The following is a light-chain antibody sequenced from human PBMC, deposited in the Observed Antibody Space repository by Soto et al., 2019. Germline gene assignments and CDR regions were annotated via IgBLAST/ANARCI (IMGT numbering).Light chain of an antibody. J-gene: IGLJ1*01. CDR1: SSNIGAGYD. CDR2: GYT. V-gene: IGLV1-40*01. CDR3: QSYDSSLTGCYV. Sequence: QSVLTQPPSVSGAPGQRVTITCTGNSSNIGAGYDVHWYQQLPGTAPRLLIYGYTYRPSGVPDRFSGSKSGTSASLAITGLQAEDEADDYCQSYDSSLTGCYVFGTGTKLTVL.